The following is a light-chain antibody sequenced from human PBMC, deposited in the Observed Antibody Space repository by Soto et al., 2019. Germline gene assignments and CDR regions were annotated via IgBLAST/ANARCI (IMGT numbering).Light chain of an antibody. CDR1: QSVLYSSNNKNY. CDR3: QQYYSTPWT. V-gene: IGKV4-1*01. J-gene: IGKJ1*01. Sequence: DIVMTQSPDSLAVSLGERATINCKSSQSVLYSSNNKNYLAWYQQKPGQPPKLLIYWASTRESGVPDRFSGSGSGTHFTLSISSLQAEDVALYYCQQYYSTPWTFGQGTKVQIK. CDR2: WAS.